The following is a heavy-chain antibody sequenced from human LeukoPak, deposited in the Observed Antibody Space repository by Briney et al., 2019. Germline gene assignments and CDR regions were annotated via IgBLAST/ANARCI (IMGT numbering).Heavy chain of an antibody. V-gene: IGHV3-64*01. D-gene: IGHD5/OR15-5a*01. CDR2: ISSNGGST. Sequence: PGGSLRLSCAASGFTFSSYAMHWVRQAPGKGLEYASAISSNGGSTYYANSVKGRFTISRDNSKNTLYLQMGSLRAEDMAVYYCARDRTLRYYYYYMDVWGKGTTVTVSS. J-gene: IGHJ6*03. CDR3: ARDRTLRYYYYYMDV. CDR1: GFTFSSYA.